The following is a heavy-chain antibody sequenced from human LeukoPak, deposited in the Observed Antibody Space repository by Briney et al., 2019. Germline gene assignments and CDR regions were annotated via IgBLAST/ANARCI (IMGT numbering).Heavy chain of an antibody. D-gene: IGHD3-10*01. V-gene: IGHV4-59*01. Sequence: PSETLSLTCTVSGGSISIYYWSWSRQPPGKGLEWIGYIYYSGSTNYNPSLKSRVTISVHTSKNQFSLKLSSVTAADTAVYYCARGRSPQAPLPDAFDIWGQGTMVTVSS. CDR2: IYYSGST. CDR3: ARGRSPQAPLPDAFDI. CDR1: GGSISIYY. J-gene: IGHJ3*02.